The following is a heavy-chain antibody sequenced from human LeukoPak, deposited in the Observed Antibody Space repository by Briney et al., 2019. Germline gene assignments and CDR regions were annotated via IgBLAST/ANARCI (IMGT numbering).Heavy chain of an antibody. Sequence: GGSLRLSCAASGFTFSSNSMNWFRQAPGKGLEWVSYISSSSSTIYYADSVKGRFTISRDNAKNSLYLQMNSLRAEDTAVYYCARDLPYYYGSGSYCLDYWGQGTLVTVSS. J-gene: IGHJ4*02. D-gene: IGHD3-10*01. CDR1: GFTFSSNS. V-gene: IGHV3-48*01. CDR3: ARDLPYYYGSGSYCLDY. CDR2: ISSSSSTI.